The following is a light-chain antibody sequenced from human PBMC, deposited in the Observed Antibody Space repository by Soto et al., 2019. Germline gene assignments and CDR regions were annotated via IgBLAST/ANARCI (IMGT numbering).Light chain of an antibody. J-gene: IGLJ1*01. CDR2: DVS. CDR1: SRDVGGYNY. Sequence: QSALTQPASVSGSPGQSITISCTGTSRDVGGYNYVSWYQHHPGKAPKLMIFDVSNRPSGVSNRSSGSKSGNTASLTISGLQAEDEADYYCSSYTASSPDVFGTGTKVTVL. CDR3: SSYTASSPDV. V-gene: IGLV2-14*03.